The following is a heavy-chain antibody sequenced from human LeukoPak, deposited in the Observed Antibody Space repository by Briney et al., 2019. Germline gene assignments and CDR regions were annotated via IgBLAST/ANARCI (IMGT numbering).Heavy chain of an antibody. CDR2: IYPRDSEI. J-gene: IGHJ5*02. V-gene: IGHV5-51*01. CDR3: ARPAYSSSLSSHFDP. CDR1: GYSLSAYW. Sequence: GESLKISREGSGYSLSAYWIAWVRQMPGKGLGWVGSIYPRDSEIRYSPSFQGQVTISADNSISTAYLQWSSLKASDTAMYYCARPAYSSSLSSHFDPWGQGTLVTVSS. D-gene: IGHD6-13*01.